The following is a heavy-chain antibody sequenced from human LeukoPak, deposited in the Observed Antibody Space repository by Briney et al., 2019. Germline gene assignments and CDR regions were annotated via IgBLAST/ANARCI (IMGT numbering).Heavy chain of an antibody. CDR1: GYRFTTYW. D-gene: IGHD2-15*01. CDR2: IDPSDSYT. V-gene: IGHV5-10-1*01. Sequence: PGESLRISCKGPGYRFTTYWISWVRQMPGKGLEWMGRIDPSDSYTNYSPSFEGHVTISTDKSINSAYLQWSSLKASDSAMYYCARHPDCGGGSCYYLYFDYWGQGTLVTVSS. CDR3: ARHPDCGGGSCYYLYFDY. J-gene: IGHJ4*02.